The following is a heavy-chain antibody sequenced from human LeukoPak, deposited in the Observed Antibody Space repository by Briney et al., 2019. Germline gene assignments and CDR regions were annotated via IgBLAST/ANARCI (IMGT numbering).Heavy chain of an antibody. J-gene: IGHJ6*02. CDR1: GYTFTSYY. CDR3: AREYCTNGVCYTTPDLYYYYYGMDV. CDR2: INPSGGST. D-gene: IGHD2-8*01. V-gene: IGHV1-46*01. Sequence: GASVKVSCKASGYTFTSYYMHWVRQAPGQGLEWMGIINPSGGSTSCAQKFQGRVTMTRDTSTSTVYMELSSLRSEDTAVYYCAREYCTNGVCYTTPDLYYYYYGMDVWGQGTTVTVSS.